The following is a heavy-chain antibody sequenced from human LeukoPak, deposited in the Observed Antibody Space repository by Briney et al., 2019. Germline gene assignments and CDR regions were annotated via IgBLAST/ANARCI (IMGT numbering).Heavy chain of an antibody. CDR2: ISYDGSNK. J-gene: IGHJ4*02. Sequence: GGSLRLSCAASGFTFSSYSMNWVRQAPGKGLEWVAVISYDGSNKYYADSVKGRFTISRDNSKNTLYLQMNSLRAEDTAVYYCAKVAWDSSGYYLSDYWGQGTLVTVSS. D-gene: IGHD3-22*01. V-gene: IGHV3-30*18. CDR1: GFTFSSYS. CDR3: AKVAWDSSGYYLSDY.